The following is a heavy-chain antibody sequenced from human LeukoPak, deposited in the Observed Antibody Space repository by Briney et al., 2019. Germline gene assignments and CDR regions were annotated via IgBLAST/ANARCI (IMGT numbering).Heavy chain of an antibody. CDR2: ISSSSSTI. CDR1: GFTFSSYS. J-gene: IGHJ6*02. CDR3: AKDTTRYYYYGMDV. D-gene: IGHD1-1*01. Sequence: GGSLRLSCAASGFTFSSYSMTWVRQAPGKGLEWVSYISSSSSTIYYADSVKGRFTISRDNAKNSLYLQMNSLRAEDTALYYCAKDTTRYYYYGMDVWGQGTTVTVSS. V-gene: IGHV3-48*04.